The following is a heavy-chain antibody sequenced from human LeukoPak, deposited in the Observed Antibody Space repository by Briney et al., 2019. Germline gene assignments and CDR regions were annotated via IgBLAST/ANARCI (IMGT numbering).Heavy chain of an antibody. CDR1: GFTFSSYW. V-gene: IGHV3-7*01. Sequence: PGGSLRLSCAASGFTFSSYWMSWVRQAPGKGLEWVANIKQDGSEKYYVDSVKGRFTISRDNAKNSLYLQMNSLRAEDTAVYYCARAIAEVVPAAISPYYYYYYMDVWGKGTTVTVSS. J-gene: IGHJ6*03. CDR3: ARAIAEVVPAAISPYYYYYYMDV. D-gene: IGHD2-2*02. CDR2: IKQDGSEK.